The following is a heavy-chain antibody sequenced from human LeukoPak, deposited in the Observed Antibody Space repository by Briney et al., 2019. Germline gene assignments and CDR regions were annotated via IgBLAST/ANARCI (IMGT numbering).Heavy chain of an antibody. J-gene: IGHJ4*02. CDR3: AMRPYNWNDDGNIDY. CDR1: GYTFTSYG. D-gene: IGHD1-20*01. V-gene: IGHV1-18*01. Sequence: ASVKVSCKASGYTFTSYGISWVRQAPGQGLEWMGWISAYNGNTNYAQKLQGRVTMTTDTSTSTAYMELSSLRSADTAVYYCAMRPYNWNDDGNIDYWGQGTLVTVSS. CDR2: ISAYNGNT.